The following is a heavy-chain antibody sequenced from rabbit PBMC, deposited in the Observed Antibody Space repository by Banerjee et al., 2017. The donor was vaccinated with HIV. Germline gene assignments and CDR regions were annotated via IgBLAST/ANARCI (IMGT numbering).Heavy chain of an antibody. CDR1: GFSFSSYYY. V-gene: IGHV1S45*01. Sequence: QEQLEESGGDLVQPGASLTLTCTASGFSFSSYYYMCWVRQAPGKGLEWIACIDAGGSGSTYYASWAKGRFTISKTSSTTVTLQMTSLTAADTATYFCARSDRSNGWGMCLWGPGTLVTVS. CDR2: IDAGGSGST. CDR3: ARSDRSNGWGMCL. D-gene: IGHD1-1*01. J-gene: IGHJ4*01.